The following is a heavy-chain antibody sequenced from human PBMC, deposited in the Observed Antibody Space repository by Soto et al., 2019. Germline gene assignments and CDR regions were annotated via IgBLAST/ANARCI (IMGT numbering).Heavy chain of an antibody. J-gene: IGHJ3*02. Sequence: PGGSLRLSCAASGFTFSGYAMSWVRQAPGKGLEWVSAISGSGGSTYYADSVKGRFTISRDNSKNTLYLQMNSLRAEDTAVYYCAKTPLYYYDSSGYYPSHAFDIWGQGTMVTVSS. D-gene: IGHD3-22*01. CDR1: GFTFSGYA. CDR2: ISGSGGST. V-gene: IGHV3-23*01. CDR3: AKTPLYYYDSSGYYPSHAFDI.